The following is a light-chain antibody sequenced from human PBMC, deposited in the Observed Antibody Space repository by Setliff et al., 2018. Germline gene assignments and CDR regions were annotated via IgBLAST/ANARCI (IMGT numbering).Light chain of an antibody. CDR1: SSDVGYYDR. Sequence: QSALTQPPSVSGSPGQSVTISCTGTSSDVGYYDRVSWYQQPPGTAPKLMIYDVSSRPSGVPDRFSGSKSGNTASLTISGLQADDEADYYCSSYTSRSTYVVGTGTKV. CDR3: SSYTSRSTYV. J-gene: IGLJ1*01. CDR2: DVS. V-gene: IGLV2-18*02.